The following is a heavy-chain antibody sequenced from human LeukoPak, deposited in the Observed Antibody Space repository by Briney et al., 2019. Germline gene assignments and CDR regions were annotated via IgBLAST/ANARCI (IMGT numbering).Heavy chain of an antibody. D-gene: IGHD5-12*01. CDR1: GFTVSSNY. CDR2: IYSGGST. V-gene: IGHV3-53*01. J-gene: IGHJ4*02. Sequence: GGSLRLSCAASGFTVSSNYMSWVRQAPGKGLEWVSVIYSGGSTYYADSVKGRFTISRDNSKNTLYLQMNSLRAEDTAVYYCARDRGYSGYDPLDYWGQGTLVTVSS. CDR3: ARDRGYSGYDPLDY.